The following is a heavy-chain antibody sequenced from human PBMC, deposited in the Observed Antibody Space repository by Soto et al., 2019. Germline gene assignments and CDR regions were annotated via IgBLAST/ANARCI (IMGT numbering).Heavy chain of an antibody. D-gene: IGHD3-22*01. CDR1: GFTVSSNY. CDR2: IYSGGST. V-gene: IGHV3-53*01. J-gene: IGHJ6*03. CDR3: ARETSIEVAYYYYMDV. Sequence: GGSLRLSWAASGFTVSSNYMSWVRQAPGKGLEWVSVIYSGGSTYYADSVKGRFTISRDNSKNTLYLQMNSLRAEDTAVYYCARETSIEVAYYYYMDVWGKGTTVTVSS.